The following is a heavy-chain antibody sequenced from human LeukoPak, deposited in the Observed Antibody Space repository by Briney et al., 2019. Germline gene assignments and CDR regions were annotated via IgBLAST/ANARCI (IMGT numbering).Heavy chain of an antibody. J-gene: IGHJ4*02. V-gene: IGHV3-48*01. CDR2: ISSSSSTI. CDR3: ARDSYDFWSGSEYYFDY. Sequence: GGSLRLSCAASGFTFSSYSMNWVRQAPGKGLEWVSYISSSSSTIYYADSVKGRFTISRDNAKNSLYLQMNSLRAEDTAAYYCARDSYDFWSGSEYYFDYWGQGTLVTVSS. CDR1: GFTFSSYS. D-gene: IGHD3-3*01.